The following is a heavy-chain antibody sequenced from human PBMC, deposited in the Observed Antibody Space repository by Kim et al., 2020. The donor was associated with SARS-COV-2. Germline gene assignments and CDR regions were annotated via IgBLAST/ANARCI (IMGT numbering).Heavy chain of an antibody. CDR3: ARPGGTGTSWSWFDS. J-gene: IGHJ5*01. V-gene: IGHV3-30*01. D-gene: IGHD1-1*01. Sequence: SVKGRFTISRDNSKNTLYVEMNSLGPEDTAVYYCARPGGTGTSWSWFDSWGQGTLVTVSS.